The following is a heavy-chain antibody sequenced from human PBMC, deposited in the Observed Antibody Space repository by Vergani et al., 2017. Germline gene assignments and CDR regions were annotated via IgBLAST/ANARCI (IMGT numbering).Heavy chain of an antibody. J-gene: IGHJ6*03. V-gene: IGHV3-33*01. CDR1: GFTFSSYG. CDR2: IWYDGSNK. D-gene: IGHD2-2*01. Sequence: QVQLVESGGGVVQPGRSLRLSCAASGFTFSSYGMHWVRQAPGKGLEWVAVIWYDGSNKYYADSVKGRFTISRDNSKNPLYLQMTSLRAEDTAVYYCARGRCSSTSCYPVPPYDYYYYMDVWGKGTTVTVSS. CDR3: ARGRCSSTSCYPVPPYDYYYYMDV.